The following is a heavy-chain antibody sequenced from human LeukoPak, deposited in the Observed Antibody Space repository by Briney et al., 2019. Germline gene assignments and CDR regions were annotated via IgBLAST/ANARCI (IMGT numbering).Heavy chain of an antibody. CDR2: INHSGST. CDR1: DGSFSGYY. D-gene: IGHD3-10*01. Sequence: SETLSLTCAVYDGSFSGYYWSWIRQPPGKGLEWTGEINHSGSTNYNPSLKSRVTISVDTSKNQFSLKLSSVTAADTAVYYCARFPRITMVRGEYWFDPWGQGTLVTVSS. CDR3: ARFPRITMVRGEYWFDP. V-gene: IGHV4-34*01. J-gene: IGHJ5*02.